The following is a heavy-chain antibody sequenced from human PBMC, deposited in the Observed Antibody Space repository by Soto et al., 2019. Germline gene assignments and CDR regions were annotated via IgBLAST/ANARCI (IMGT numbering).Heavy chain of an antibody. J-gene: IGHJ4*02. CDR1: GFTFTTHW. Sequence: GESLKISCKGPGFTFTTHWIGWVRQMPGKGLEWMGIIYPGDSDTRYSPSFQGQVSISADKSINTAYLQLSSLKASDTAIYFCVRGSGGYFSALNDYWGQGTLVTVSS. D-gene: IGHD1-26*01. CDR2: IYPGDSDT. V-gene: IGHV5-51*01. CDR3: VRGSGGYFSALNDY.